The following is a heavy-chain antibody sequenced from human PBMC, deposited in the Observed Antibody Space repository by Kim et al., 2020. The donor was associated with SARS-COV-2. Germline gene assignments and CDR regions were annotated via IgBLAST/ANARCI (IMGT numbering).Heavy chain of an antibody. V-gene: IGHV4-39*01. D-gene: IGHD3-3*01. CDR2: VYYTGST. J-gene: IGHJ4*02. Sequence: SETLSLTCTVSGGSISSSGYYWGWIRQPPGKGLEWIGSVYYTGSTYYNPSLKSRVTISMDTSKNHFSLKLCSLTAADTAVYYCARHFCGTSLRFLGLFQFDYWGQGTLVTVSS. CDR3: ARHFCGTSLRFLGLFQFDY. CDR1: GGSISSSGYY.